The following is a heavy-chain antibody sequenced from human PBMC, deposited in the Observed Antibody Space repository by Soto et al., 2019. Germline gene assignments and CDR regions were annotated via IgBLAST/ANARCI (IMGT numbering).Heavy chain of an antibody. CDR3: ARAPDSGSYYVFDY. V-gene: IGHV3-30-3*01. D-gene: IGHD1-26*01. CDR2: ISYDGSNK. J-gene: IGHJ4*02. CDR1: GFTFSSYA. Sequence: QVQLVESGGGVVQPGRSLRLSCAASGFTFSSYAMHWVRQAPGKGLEWVAVISYDGSNKYYADSVKGRFTISRDNSKNTLYLQMNSLRAEDTAVYYCARAPDSGSYYVFDYWGQGTLVTVSS.